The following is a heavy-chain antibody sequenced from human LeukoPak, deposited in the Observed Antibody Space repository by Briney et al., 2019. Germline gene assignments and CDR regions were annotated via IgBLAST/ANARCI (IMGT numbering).Heavy chain of an antibody. CDR2: IIPIFGTA. CDR1: GGTFSSYA. V-gene: IGHV1-69*01. D-gene: IGHD6-19*01. J-gene: IGHJ5*02. Sequence: AVKVSCKASGGTFSSYAISWVRQAPGQGLEWMGGIIPIFGTANYAQKFQGRVTITADESTSTAYMELSSLRSEDTVVYYCASIKGIAVAGGNNWFDPWGQGTLVTVSS. CDR3: ASIKGIAVAGGNNWFDP.